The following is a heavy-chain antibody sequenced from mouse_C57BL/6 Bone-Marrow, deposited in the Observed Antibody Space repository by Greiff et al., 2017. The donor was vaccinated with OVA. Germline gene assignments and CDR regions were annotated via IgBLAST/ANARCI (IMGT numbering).Heavy chain of an antibody. Sequence: DVKLQESGAELVRPGASVKLSCTASGFNIKDDYMHWVKQRPEQGLEWIGWIDPENGDTEYASKFQGKATITADTSSNTAYLQLSSLTSEDTAVYYCTYLLPLAWFAYWGQGTLVTVSA. CDR3: TYLLPLAWFAY. V-gene: IGHV14-4*01. CDR2: IDPENGDT. J-gene: IGHJ3*01. CDR1: GFNIKDDY. D-gene: IGHD1-1*01.